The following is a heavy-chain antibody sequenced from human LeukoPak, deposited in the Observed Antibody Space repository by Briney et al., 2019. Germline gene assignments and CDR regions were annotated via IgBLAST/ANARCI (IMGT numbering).Heavy chain of an antibody. V-gene: IGHV3-53*01. CDR1: GVTVSSNY. J-gene: IGHJ3*02. Sequence: GGSLRLSCAASGVTVSSNYMSWVRQVSGKGLEWVSVIYTDGGTYYADSVKGRFTISRDNSKNTLYLQMNSLRAEDTAVYYCARGPRRAFDIWGQGTMVTVSS. CDR3: ARGPRRAFDI. CDR2: IYTDGGT.